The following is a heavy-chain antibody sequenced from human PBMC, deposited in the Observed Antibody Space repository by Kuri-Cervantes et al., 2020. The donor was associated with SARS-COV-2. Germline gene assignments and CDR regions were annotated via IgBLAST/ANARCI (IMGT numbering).Heavy chain of an antibody. CDR3: ATTGEWELHLYYFDY. D-gene: IGHD1-26*01. CDR2: ISAGNDNT. CDR1: GYIFTIYG. J-gene: IGHJ4*02. V-gene: IGHV1-3*01. Sequence: ASVKVSCKASGYIFTIYGMHWVRQAPGQRPEWMGWISAGNDNTQYSQKFQGRVTITRDTSANTAYMELSSLRSEDTAVYYCATTGEWELHLYYFDYWGQGTLSPSPQ.